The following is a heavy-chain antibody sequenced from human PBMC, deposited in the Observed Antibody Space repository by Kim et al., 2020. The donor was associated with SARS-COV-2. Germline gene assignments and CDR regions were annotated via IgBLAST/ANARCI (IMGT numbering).Heavy chain of an antibody. V-gene: IGHV4-59*01. J-gene: IGHJ5*02. CDR3: ARSTTLGYCSGGSCYFSWFDP. CDR1: GGSISSYY. D-gene: IGHD2-15*01. Sequence: SETLSLTCTVSGGSISSYYWSWIRQPLGKGLEWIGYIYYSGSTNYNPSLKSRVTISVDTSKNQFSLKLSSVTAADTAVYYCARSTTLGYCSGGSCYFSWFDPWGQGTLVTVSS. CDR2: IYYSGST.